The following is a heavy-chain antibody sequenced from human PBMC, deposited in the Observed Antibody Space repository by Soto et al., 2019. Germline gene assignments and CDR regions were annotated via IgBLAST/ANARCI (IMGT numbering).Heavy chain of an antibody. D-gene: IGHD6-19*01. CDR1: GYTFTSYG. CDR2: INTYNGNT. Sequence: ASVKVSCKASGYTFTSYGITWVRQAPGQGLEWMGWINTYNGNTNYARKLQGRITITKDTSTSTAYMELRSLRSDDTAMYYCARGDIAVADDYYYYGLDVWGQGTTVTVSS. V-gene: IGHV1-18*04. CDR3: ARGDIAVADDYYYYGLDV. J-gene: IGHJ6*02.